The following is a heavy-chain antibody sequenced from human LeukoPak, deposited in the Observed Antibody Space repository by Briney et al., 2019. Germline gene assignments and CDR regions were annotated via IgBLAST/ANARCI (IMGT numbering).Heavy chain of an antibody. J-gene: IGHJ6*02. Sequence: GGSLRLSCAASGFTFRSYAMSWVRQAPGKGLEWVSIISTSGTTSYADSVKGRFAISRDNSRNTLYLQMNSLRAEDTAVYYCATRGAPGYYYGMDVWGRGTTVTVSS. CDR1: GFTFRSYA. CDR3: ATRGAPGYYYGMDV. CDR2: ISTSGTT. D-gene: IGHD1-26*01. V-gene: IGHV3-66*01.